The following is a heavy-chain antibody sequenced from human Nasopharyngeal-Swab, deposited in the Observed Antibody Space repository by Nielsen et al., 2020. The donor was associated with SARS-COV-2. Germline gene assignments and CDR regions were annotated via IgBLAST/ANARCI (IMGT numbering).Heavy chain of an antibody. Sequence: WIRQPPGKGLEWIGYIYYSGSTNYNPSPKSRVTISVDTSKNQFSLKLSSVTAADTAVYYCAGDRRSGGQLLTDYWGQGTLVTVSS. CDR3: AGDRRSGGQLLTDY. V-gene: IGHV4-59*01. J-gene: IGHJ4*02. D-gene: IGHD2-15*01. CDR2: IYYSGST.